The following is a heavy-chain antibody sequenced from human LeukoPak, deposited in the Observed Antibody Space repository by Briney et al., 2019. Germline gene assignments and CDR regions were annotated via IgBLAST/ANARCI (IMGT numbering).Heavy chain of an antibody. V-gene: IGHV3-53*01. Sequence: GGSLRLSCAASGFTVSRNYMSWVRQAPGKGLEWVSVIYSGGSTYYADSVKGRFTISGDNSKNTLYLQMNNLRAEDTAVYYCAKYMDIVVVPAAMAHYGMDVWGQGTTVTVSS. D-gene: IGHD2-2*03. J-gene: IGHJ6*02. CDR2: IYSGGST. CDR3: AKYMDIVVVPAAMAHYGMDV. CDR1: GFTVSRNY.